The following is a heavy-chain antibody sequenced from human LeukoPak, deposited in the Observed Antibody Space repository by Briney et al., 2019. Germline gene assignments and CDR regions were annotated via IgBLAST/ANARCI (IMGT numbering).Heavy chain of an antibody. J-gene: IGHJ4*02. CDR2: LSASGGST. CDR1: GFTLGNYA. V-gene: IGHV3-23*01. Sequence: GGSLRLSCVASGFTLGNYAMTWVRQTPGKGLEWVSHLSASGGSTYYADSVKGRFTISRDNSRNTLHLQMRSLRAEDTAVYYCAKGNGDILTGFDYWGQGTLVTVSS. D-gene: IGHD3-9*01. CDR3: AKGNGDILTGFDY.